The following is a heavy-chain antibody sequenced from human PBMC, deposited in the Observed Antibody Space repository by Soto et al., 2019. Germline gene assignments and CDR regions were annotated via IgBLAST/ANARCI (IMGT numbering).Heavy chain of an antibody. Sequence: GGSLRLSCAASGFPFTSYGMHWVREGPDKGLEWVAIISYDGSDKYYADSVKGRFTISRDNSKNTLYLQMNSLRPEDKALYYCVGGQYYFDYRGQGTLVTVSS. CDR1: GFPFTSYG. D-gene: IGHD3-10*01. V-gene: IGHV3-30*03. CDR2: ISYDGSDK. J-gene: IGHJ4*02. CDR3: VGGQYYFDY.